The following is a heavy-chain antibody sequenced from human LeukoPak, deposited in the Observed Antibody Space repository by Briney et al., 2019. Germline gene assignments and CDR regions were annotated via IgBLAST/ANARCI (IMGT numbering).Heavy chain of an antibody. V-gene: IGHV3-11*01. D-gene: IGHD3-16*01. CDR1: GFTFSDYY. CDR2: ISSSGSTI. Sequence: GGSLRLSCAASGFTFSDYYMSWIRQAPGKGLEWVSYISSSGSTIYYADSVKGRFTISRDNAKNSLYLQMNSLRAEDTAVYFCAKDGVSSSVVLGADQWGQGTLVIVSS. J-gene: IGHJ4*02. CDR3: AKDGVSSSVVLGADQ.